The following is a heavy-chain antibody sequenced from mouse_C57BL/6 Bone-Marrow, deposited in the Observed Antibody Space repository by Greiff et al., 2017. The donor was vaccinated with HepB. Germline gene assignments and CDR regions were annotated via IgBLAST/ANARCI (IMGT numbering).Heavy chain of an antibody. CDR1: GYTFTSYW. Sequence: QVQLQQPGAELVKPGASVKLSCKASGYTFTSYWMHWVKQRPGQGLEWIGMIHPNSGSTNYNEKFKSKATLTVDNSSSTAYMQLSSLTSEDSAVYYCARRPAGYYYGSSYYYYAMDYWGQGTSVTVSS. D-gene: IGHD1-1*01. CDR3: ARRPAGYYYGSSYYYYAMDY. CDR2: IHPNSGST. J-gene: IGHJ4*01. V-gene: IGHV1-64*01.